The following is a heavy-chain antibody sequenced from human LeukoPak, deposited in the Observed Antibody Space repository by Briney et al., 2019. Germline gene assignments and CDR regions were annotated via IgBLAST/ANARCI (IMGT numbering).Heavy chain of an antibody. V-gene: IGHV4-59*08. CDR3: ARQGPLTTAVTTRTNPFDY. J-gene: IGHJ4*02. D-gene: IGHD4-11*01. CDR1: GGSISSSC. Sequence: SETLPLTCTVSGGSISSSCWSWIRQPPGKGLEWIGYIYYSGSTSYNPSLKSRVTISVDTSKNQFSLKLNSVTAADTAVYYCARQGPLTTAVTTRTNPFDYWGQGTLVTVSS. CDR2: IYYSGST.